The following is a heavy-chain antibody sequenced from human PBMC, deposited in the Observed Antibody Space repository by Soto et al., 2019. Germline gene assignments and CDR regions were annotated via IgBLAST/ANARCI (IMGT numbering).Heavy chain of an antibody. D-gene: IGHD2-21*02. CDR3: ARDLWGVYCGGACYSRSWYFDL. Sequence: QVQLVQSGAEVKKPGSSVKVSCKASGGTFSSYAISWVRQAPGQGLEWMGGIIPILGTANYAQKLQGRVTRTADGSTSTASMELRSLGSEDTAVYCCARDLWGVYCGGACYSRSWYFDLWGRGTLVTVSS. CDR2: IIPILGTA. V-gene: IGHV1-69*01. J-gene: IGHJ2*01. CDR1: GGTFSSYA.